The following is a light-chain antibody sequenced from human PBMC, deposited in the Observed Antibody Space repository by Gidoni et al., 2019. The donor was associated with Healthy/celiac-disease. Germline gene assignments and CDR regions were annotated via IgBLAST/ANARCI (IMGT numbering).Light chain of an antibody. CDR2: AAS. Sequence: IQMTQSTSSLSASVGDRVTITCWARQSISSYLNWYQQKPGKSPKLLIYAASSLQSGVPSRFSGSGSGTDFTLTISSLQPEDFATYYCQQSYSNPPLTFXGXTKVEIK. CDR3: QQSYSNPPLT. J-gene: IGKJ4*01. V-gene: IGKV1-39*01. CDR1: QSISSY.